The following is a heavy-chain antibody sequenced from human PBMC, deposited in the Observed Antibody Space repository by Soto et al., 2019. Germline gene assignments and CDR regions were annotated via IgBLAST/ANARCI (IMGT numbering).Heavy chain of an antibody. CDR3: ARDCKPTYYYDSSGYFDAFDI. CDR1: GGTFSSYA. D-gene: IGHD3-22*01. Sequence: ASVKVSCKASGGTFSSYAISWVRQAPGQGLEWMGGIIPIFGTANYAQKFQGRVTITADESTSTAYMELSSLRSGDTAVYYCARDCKPTYYYDSSGYFDAFDIWGQGTMVTVSS. J-gene: IGHJ3*02. V-gene: IGHV1-69*13. CDR2: IIPIFGTA.